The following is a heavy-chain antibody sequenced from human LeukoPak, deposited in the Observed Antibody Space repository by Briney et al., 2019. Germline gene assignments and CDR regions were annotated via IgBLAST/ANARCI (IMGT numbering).Heavy chain of an antibody. D-gene: IGHD1-14*01. Sequence: GGSLRLSCAASGFTFSGSAIHWFRQASGEGLEWIGRIKSKAYNYATTYAASVKGRFSISRDDSKSTAYLQMNSLKTEDTAVYYCTRSYDHSDYWGQGTLVTVSS. CDR2: IKSKAYNYAT. CDR3: TRSYDHSDY. V-gene: IGHV3-73*01. J-gene: IGHJ4*02. CDR1: GFTFSGSA.